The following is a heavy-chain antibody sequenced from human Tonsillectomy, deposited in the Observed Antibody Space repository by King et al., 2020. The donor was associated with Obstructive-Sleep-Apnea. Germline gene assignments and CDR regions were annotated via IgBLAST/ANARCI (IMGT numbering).Heavy chain of an antibody. CDR1: GFTFSSYG. Sequence: QLVQSGGGVVQPGTSLRLSCAASGFTFSSYGMHWVRQAPGKGLEWVAIIWYDGNNKYYAGSLQGRFTVSRDNYGNTLYLQMNSLRAEDTAVYYCAKDQGRYYYDSSGTHAGVDNWGQGTLVTVS. CDR2: IWYDGNNK. D-gene: IGHD3-22*01. J-gene: IGHJ4*02. CDR3: AKDQGRYYYDSSGTHAGVDN. V-gene: IGHV3-33*06.